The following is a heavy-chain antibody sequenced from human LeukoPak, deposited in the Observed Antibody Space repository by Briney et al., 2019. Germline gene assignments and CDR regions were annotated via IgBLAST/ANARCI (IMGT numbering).Heavy chain of an antibody. Sequence: SGTLSLTCTVAGGSISSYYWSWIRQPPGKGLEWIGYIYTSGSTNYNPSLKSRVTMSVDTSKTQFSLKLSSVTAAHTAVYYCARESGTGTIGNYYYYMHLWDKGTTVTVSS. D-gene: IGHD1-1*01. CDR3: ARESGTGTIGNYYYYMHL. CDR1: GGSISSYY. V-gene: IGHV4-4*08. CDR2: IYTSGST. J-gene: IGHJ6*03.